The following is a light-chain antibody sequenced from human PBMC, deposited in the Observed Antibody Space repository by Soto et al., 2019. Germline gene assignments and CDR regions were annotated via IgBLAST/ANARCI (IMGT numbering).Light chain of an antibody. CDR1: SSDIGSYNY. V-gene: IGLV2-14*03. CDR3: SSYTITSVL. Sequence: QSVLTQPASVSGSPGQSITISCTGTSSDIGSYNYVSWYQQHPGKAPKLIIYDVINRPSGVSSRFSGSKSGNTASLTISGLQAEDEADYYCSSYTITSVLFGGGTKLT. CDR2: DVI. J-gene: IGLJ2*01.